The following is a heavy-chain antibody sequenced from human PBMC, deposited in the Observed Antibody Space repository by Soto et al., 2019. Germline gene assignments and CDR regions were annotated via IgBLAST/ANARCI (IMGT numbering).Heavy chain of an antibody. CDR2: ISTTSSSI. D-gene: IGHD6-25*01. CDR3: ERKGAAFDY. Sequence: GGSXRLSCSPSGFTFSIYRMNWVGHAPGKGLEWISYISTTSSSIYYADSVKGRFTISRDNAKNSLFLQMHSLTDPATAVYYCERKGAAFDYWGQGALVTVSS. V-gene: IGHV3-48*02. CDR1: GFTFSIYR. J-gene: IGHJ4*02.